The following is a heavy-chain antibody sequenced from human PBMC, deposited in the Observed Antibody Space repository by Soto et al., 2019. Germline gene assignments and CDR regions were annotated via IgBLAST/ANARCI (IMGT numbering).Heavy chain of an antibody. J-gene: IGHJ5*02. CDR1: GGSFSGYY. CDR3: ARDGFCTSTTCRIGNWSDP. CDR2: INHRGST. Sequence: SETLSLTCAVSGGSFSGYYWTWIRRPPGKGLEWIGNINHRGSTNYNPSLASRVTISVDTSKNQFSLKLSSVTAAETAVYYCARDGFCTSTTCRIGNWSDPWGQGTLVTISS. D-gene: IGHD2-2*01. V-gene: IGHV4-34*01.